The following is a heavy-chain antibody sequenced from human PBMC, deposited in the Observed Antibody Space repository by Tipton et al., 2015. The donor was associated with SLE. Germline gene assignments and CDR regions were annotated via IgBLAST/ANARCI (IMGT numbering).Heavy chain of an antibody. CDR2: IFHTGNT. CDR3: ARAPGLERSYYYYYYMDV. Sequence: TLSLTCTVSSYSITNTNYWGWIRQPPGKGLEWIGSIFHTGNTYYNPSLKSRVTISVDTSKNQFSLRLSSVTAADTAVYYCARAPGLERSYYYYYYMDVWGKGTTVTVSS. J-gene: IGHJ6*03. D-gene: IGHD1-1*01. CDR1: SYSITNTNY. V-gene: IGHV4-38-2*02.